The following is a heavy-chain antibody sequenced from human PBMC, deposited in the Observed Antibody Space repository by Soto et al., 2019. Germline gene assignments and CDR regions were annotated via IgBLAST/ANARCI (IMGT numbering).Heavy chain of an antibody. J-gene: IGHJ4*02. CDR1: GFTFSSYA. CDR3: AKWAYIVVTIGRPDY. CDR2: ISGSGGST. Sequence: EVQLLESGGGLVQPGGSLRLSCAASGFTFSSYAKNWVRQAPGRGLEWVSAISGSGGSTYYADSVKGRFTISRDNSKNTLYLQMNSLRADDTAVYCCAKWAYIVVTIGRPDYWGQGTLVTVSS. V-gene: IGHV3-23*01. D-gene: IGHD5-12*01.